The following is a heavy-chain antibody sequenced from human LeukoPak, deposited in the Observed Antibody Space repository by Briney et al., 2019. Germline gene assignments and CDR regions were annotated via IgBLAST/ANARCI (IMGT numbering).Heavy chain of an antibody. CDR3: ARGGSGYRYGYDY. CDR1: GFTFSAFW. D-gene: IGHD5-18*01. Sequence: GGSLRLSCVASGFTFSAFWMHWVRHTPGKGLVWVSRINSDGSTTNYADSVKGRLTISRDNARNTLFLQMNTLRAEDTAVYYCARGGSGYRYGYDYWGQGTLVTVSS. V-gene: IGHV3-74*01. J-gene: IGHJ4*02. CDR2: INSDGSTT.